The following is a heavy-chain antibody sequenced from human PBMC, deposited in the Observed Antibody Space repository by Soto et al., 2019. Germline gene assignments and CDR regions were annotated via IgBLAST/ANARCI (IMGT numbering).Heavy chain of an antibody. V-gene: IGHV3-23*01. Sequence: SGGSLRLSCGTSGFSFVNYGMGWVRQAPGKGLEWVSGISSSGGRTYFADSVRGRFTISRDNSKNTMYLQMDSLRVEDTAVYYCAKVAKPRVVIEYFDYWGQGSLVTVSS. CDR2: ISSSGGRT. J-gene: IGHJ4*02. D-gene: IGHD3-3*01. CDR3: AKVAKPRVVIEYFDY. CDR1: GFSFVNYG.